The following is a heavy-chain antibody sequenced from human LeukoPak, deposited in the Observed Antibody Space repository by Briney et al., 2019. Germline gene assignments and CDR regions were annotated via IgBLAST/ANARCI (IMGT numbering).Heavy chain of an antibody. V-gene: IGHV3-23*01. CDR3: ARITRVSGYDF. J-gene: IGHJ4*02. Sequence: GGSLRLSCAASGFTFSSYGMSWVRQAPGKGLEWVSAISGSGGSTYYADSVKGRFTISRDNAKNSLYLQMNSLRAEDTAVYYCARITRVSGYDFWGQGTLVTVSS. CDR1: GFTFSSYG. CDR2: ISGSGGST. D-gene: IGHD5-12*01.